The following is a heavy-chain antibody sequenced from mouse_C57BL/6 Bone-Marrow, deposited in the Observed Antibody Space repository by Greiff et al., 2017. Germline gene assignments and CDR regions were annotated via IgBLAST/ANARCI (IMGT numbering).Heavy chain of an antibody. CDR1: GYTFTSYW. V-gene: IGHV1-7*01. CDR3: SRSDGSNYGGFAY. CDR2: ITPSSGYT. J-gene: IGHJ3*01. Sequence: VQLQQSGAELAKPGASVKLSCKASGYTFTSYWMHWVKQRPGQGLEWIGYITPSSGYTKYNQKFKDKATLTADKSSSTAYMQLSSLTYEDSAVYYCSRSDGSNYGGFAYWGQGTLVTVSA. D-gene: IGHD1-1*01.